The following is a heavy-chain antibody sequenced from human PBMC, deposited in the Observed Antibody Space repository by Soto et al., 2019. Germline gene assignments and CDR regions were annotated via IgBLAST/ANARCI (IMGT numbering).Heavy chain of an antibody. CDR2: INPNNGAT. Sequence: QVQLVQSGAEVKKPGASVKVSCKAPRYIFTAYFMHWVRQAPGQGLEWMGWINPNNGATHYGLSFPGRVTITRDTSTSTAYMELRSPRSDDTAVYYCASHDPGARFDPWGQGTLVIVSS. CDR3: ASHDPGARFDP. J-gene: IGHJ5*02. D-gene: IGHD1-1*01. CDR1: RYIFTAYF. V-gene: IGHV1-2*02.